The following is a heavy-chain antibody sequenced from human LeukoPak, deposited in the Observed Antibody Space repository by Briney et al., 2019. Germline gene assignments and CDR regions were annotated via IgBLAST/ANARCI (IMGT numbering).Heavy chain of an antibody. V-gene: IGHV3-11*04. CDR2: ISSSGTTM. CDR3: AREGRVGSTRTDY. D-gene: IGHD1-26*01. J-gene: IGHJ4*02. Sequence: GGSLRLSCEASGFTFSDYYMSWIRQAPGEGLEWVSYISSSGTTMYYVDSVKGRFTISRDNAKNPLYLQMNSLRAEDTAMYYCAREGRVGSTRTDYWGQGTLVTVSS. CDR1: GFTFSDYY.